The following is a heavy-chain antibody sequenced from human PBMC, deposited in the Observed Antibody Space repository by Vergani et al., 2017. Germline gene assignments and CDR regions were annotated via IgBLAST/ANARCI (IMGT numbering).Heavy chain of an antibody. CDR2: IYNSGNG. CDR1: GDSIISRSYY. D-gene: IGHD3-10*01. Sequence: QMQLQESGPGLVKPSETLSLTCTVSGDSIISRSYYWGWIRQPPGKGLEWIGSIYNSGNGDSSSSLKSRVTISADTSKNQFSLRLTSVTAADTAVYYCASGESYSNITSHFRGGWFDVWGRGTLVTVPS. J-gene: IGHJ2*01. V-gene: IGHV4-39*01. CDR3: ASGESYSNITSHFRGGWFDV.